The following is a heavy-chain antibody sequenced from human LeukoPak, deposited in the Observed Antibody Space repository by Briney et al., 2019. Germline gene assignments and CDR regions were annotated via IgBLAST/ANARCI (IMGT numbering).Heavy chain of an antibody. V-gene: IGHV3-74*01. Sequence: GRSLRLSCAASGFTFSTYWMHWVRQAPGKGLVWVSRINTDGSSTRYADSVKGRFTISRDDAKNTLYLQMNSLRAEDTAVYYCAREWAPITMVRGVLVHSSNGMDVWGQGTMVTVSS. CDR3: AREWAPITMVRGVLVHSSNGMDV. CDR1: GFTFSTYW. J-gene: IGHJ6*02. CDR2: INTDGSST. D-gene: IGHD3-10*01.